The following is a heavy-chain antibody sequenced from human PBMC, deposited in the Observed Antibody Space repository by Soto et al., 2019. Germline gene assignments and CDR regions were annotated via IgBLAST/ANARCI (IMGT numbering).Heavy chain of an antibody. Sequence: PQTLPLTWAVYGGTSSPGGCRLFRHLLGKGLEWIGEINHSGSTNYNPSLKSRVTISVDTSKNQFSLKLSSVTAADTAVYYCARGRIAAASNYYYYGMDVWGQGTTVT. J-gene: IGHJ6*02. D-gene: IGHD6-13*01. CDR3: ARGRIAAASNYYYYGMDV. V-gene: IGHV4-34*01. CDR2: INHSGST. CDR1: GGTSSPGG.